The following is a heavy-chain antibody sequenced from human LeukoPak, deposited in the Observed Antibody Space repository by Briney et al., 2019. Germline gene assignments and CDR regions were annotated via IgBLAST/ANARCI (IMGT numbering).Heavy chain of an antibody. D-gene: IGHD3-22*01. CDR3: ARVYYYDSSGYYSFDY. J-gene: IGHJ4*02. Sequence: GASVKVSCKASGYTFTGYYMHWVRRAPGQGLEWMGWINPNSGGTNYAQKFQGRVTMTRDTSISTAYMELSRLRSDDTAVYYCARVYYYDSSGYYSFDYWGQGTLVTVSS. CDR2: INPNSGGT. CDR1: GYTFTGYY. V-gene: IGHV1-2*02.